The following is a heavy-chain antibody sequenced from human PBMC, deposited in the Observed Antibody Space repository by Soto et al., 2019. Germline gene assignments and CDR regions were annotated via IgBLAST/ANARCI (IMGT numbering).Heavy chain of an antibody. CDR1: GFTFGDYG. Sequence: GGSLRLSCTASGFTFGDYGMSWFRQAPGKGLEWVGFIRSKGNGGTTEYAASVKGRFTISRDDSKSIAYLQMNSLITEDTAVYYCTRDHYSSRRYPHYYMDVWGKGTTVTVSS. V-gene: IGHV3-49*03. D-gene: IGHD6-13*01. CDR3: TRDHYSSRRYPHYYMDV. CDR2: IRSKGNGGTT. J-gene: IGHJ6*03.